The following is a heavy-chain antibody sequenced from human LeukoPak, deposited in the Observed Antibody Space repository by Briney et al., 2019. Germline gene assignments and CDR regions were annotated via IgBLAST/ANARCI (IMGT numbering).Heavy chain of an antibody. Sequence: KPSETLSLTCAVYGGSFSGYYWSWIRQPPGKGLEWIGEINHSGSTNYNPSLKSRVTISVDTSKNQFSLKLSSVTAADTDVYYCARGRAGRGAMVRGVTSYFDYWGQGTLVTVSS. CDR3: ARGRAGRGAMVRGVTSYFDY. V-gene: IGHV4-34*01. CDR1: GGSFSGYY. CDR2: INHSGST. J-gene: IGHJ4*02. D-gene: IGHD3-10*01.